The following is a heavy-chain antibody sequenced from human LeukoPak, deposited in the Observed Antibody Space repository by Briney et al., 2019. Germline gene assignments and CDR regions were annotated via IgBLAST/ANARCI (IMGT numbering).Heavy chain of an antibody. CDR3: AKGPYYDFWSSYYTGAYFDY. Sequence: PGGSLRLSCAASGFSFSSHSMSWVRQAPGKVLERVSGFSGSGGSPYYADSVKGRFTISRDNSKNTLYLQMNSLRAEDTAVYYCAKGPYYDFWSSYYTGAYFDYWGQGALVTVSS. D-gene: IGHD3-3*01. J-gene: IGHJ4*02. CDR1: GFSFSSHS. V-gene: IGHV3-23*01. CDR2: FSGSGGSP.